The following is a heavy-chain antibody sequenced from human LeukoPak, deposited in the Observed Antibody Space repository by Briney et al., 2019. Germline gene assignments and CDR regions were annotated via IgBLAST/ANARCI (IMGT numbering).Heavy chain of an antibody. CDR1: GFTFSSYG. CDR3: AKGSVGFGELFDY. V-gene: IGHV3-23*01. D-gene: IGHD3-10*01. CDR2: ISGSGGST. Sequence: QTGGTLRLSCAASGFTFSSYGMSWVRQAPGKGLEWVSAISGSGGSTYYADSVKGRFTISRDNSKNTLYLQMNSLRAEDTAVYYCAKGSVGFGELFDYWGQGTLVTVSS. J-gene: IGHJ4*02.